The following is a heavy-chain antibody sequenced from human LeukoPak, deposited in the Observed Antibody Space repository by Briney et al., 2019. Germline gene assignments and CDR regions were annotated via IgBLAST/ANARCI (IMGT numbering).Heavy chain of an antibody. V-gene: IGHV3-48*02. J-gene: IGHJ2*01. CDR1: VFSFSTYS. Sequence: GGSLRLSCAASVFSFSTYSMNWVRQAPGEGLEWLSYISGDSNTIYYADSVKGRFTISRDNAKTSLYLQMNTLRDDDTAVYYCARDRAAPTWFFDLWGRGTLVLVSS. D-gene: IGHD2-15*01. CDR2: ISGDSNTI. CDR3: ARDRAAPTWFFDL.